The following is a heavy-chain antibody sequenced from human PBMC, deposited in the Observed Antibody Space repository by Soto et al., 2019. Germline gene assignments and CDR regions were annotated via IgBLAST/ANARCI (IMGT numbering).Heavy chain of an antibody. CDR1: GGTFISYT. J-gene: IGHJ5*02. Sequence: ASVKVSCKASGGTFISYTISWVRQAPGQGLEWMGRIIPILGIANYAQKFQGRVTITADKSTSTAYMELSSLRSVDTAVYYCARDGGSRNYDFWSGYPLQNNWFDPWGQGTLVTVSS. CDR3: ARDGGSRNYDFWSGYPLQNNWFDP. V-gene: IGHV1-69*04. CDR2: IIPILGIA. D-gene: IGHD3-3*01.